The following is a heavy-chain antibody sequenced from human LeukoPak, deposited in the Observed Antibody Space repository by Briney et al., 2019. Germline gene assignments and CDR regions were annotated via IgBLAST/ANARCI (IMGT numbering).Heavy chain of an antibody. V-gene: IGHV3-7*01. Sequence: GGSLRLSCAVSGFTFSNFWMGWVRQAPGRGLEWVANIHPEGNEKYHVESVKGRFTISRDNAKNSLFLQMNGLRVEDTAVYYCARKDDFSGDHWGQGALVTVSS. CDR3: ARKDDFSGDH. CDR1: GFTFSNFW. D-gene: IGHD1-1*01. CDR2: IHPEGNEK. J-gene: IGHJ4*02.